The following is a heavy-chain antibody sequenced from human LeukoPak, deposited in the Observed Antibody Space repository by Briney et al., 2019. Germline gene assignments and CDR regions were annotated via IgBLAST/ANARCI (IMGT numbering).Heavy chain of an antibody. V-gene: IGHV3-7*01. Sequence: PGGSLRLSCAASGFTFSSYWMSWVRQAPGKGLEWVANIKQDGSEKYYVDSVKGRFTNSRDNAKNSLYLQMNSLRAEDTAVYYCAREWHYDSSSYYHWSGYYYMDVWGKGTTATVSS. J-gene: IGHJ6*03. CDR3: AREWHYDSSSYYHWSGYYYMDV. CDR1: GFTFSSYW. D-gene: IGHD3-22*01. CDR2: IKQDGSEK.